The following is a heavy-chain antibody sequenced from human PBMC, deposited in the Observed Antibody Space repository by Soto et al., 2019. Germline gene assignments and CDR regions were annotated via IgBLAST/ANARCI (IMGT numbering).Heavy chain of an antibody. CDR1: GGSFSGYY. Sequence: QVQLQQWGAGLLKPSETLSLTCAVYGGSFSGYYWSWIRQPPGKGLEWIGEINHSGSTNYNPSLKRRVTISLDTSKHQFSLKLSSVTAADPAVYYCARGGGRRSSGWRGYWGQGTLVTVSS. CDR3: ARGGGRRSSGWRGY. V-gene: IGHV4-34*01. D-gene: IGHD6-19*01. CDR2: INHSGST. J-gene: IGHJ4*02.